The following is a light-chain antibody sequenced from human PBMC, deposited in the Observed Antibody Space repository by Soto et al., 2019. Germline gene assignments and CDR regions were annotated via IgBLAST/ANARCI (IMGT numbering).Light chain of an antibody. V-gene: IGKV1-5*03. CDR3: QQYDSYPWT. CDR1: QSISSW. J-gene: IGKJ1*01. Sequence: DIQMTQSPSTLSASVGDRVTIACRASQSISSWLAWYQQKPGKAPNLLIYKASTLESGVPSRFSGSGSGTEFTLTISSLQPDDSATYYCQQYDSYPWTFGQGTMVEIK. CDR2: KAS.